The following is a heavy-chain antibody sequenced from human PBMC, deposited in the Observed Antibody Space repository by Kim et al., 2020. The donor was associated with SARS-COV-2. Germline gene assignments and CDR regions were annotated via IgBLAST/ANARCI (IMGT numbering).Heavy chain of an antibody. V-gene: IGHV3-23*01. CDR3: AKDPGDGVVVVAATLYFDY. J-gene: IGHJ4*02. CDR1: GFTFSSYA. CDR2: ISGSGGST. D-gene: IGHD2-15*01. Sequence: GGSLRLSCAASGFTFSSYAMSWVRQAPGKGLEWVSAISGSGGSTYYADSVKGRFTISRDNSKNTLYLQMNSLRAEDTAVYYCAKDPGDGVVVVAATLYFDYWGQGTLVTVSS.